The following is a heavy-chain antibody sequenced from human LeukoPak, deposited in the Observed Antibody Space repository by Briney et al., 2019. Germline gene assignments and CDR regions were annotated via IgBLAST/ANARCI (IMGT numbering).Heavy chain of an antibody. J-gene: IGHJ4*02. CDR2: IYSGGST. CDR3: ARGGLYYDSSGYYL. CDR1: EFSVGSNY. V-gene: IGHV3-66*01. Sequence: GGSLRLSCAASEFSVGSNYMTWVRQAPGKGLEWVSLIYSGGSTYYADSVKGRFTISRDNSKNTLYLQMNSLRAEDTAVYYCARGGLYYDSSGYYLWGQGTLVTVSS. D-gene: IGHD3-22*01.